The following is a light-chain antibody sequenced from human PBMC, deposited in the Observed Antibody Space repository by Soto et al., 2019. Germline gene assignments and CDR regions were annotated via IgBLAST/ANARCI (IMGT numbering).Light chain of an antibody. CDR2: DVA. Sequence: QSVLTQPASVSGSPGQPITISCTGTSTDVGRYNYVSWYQQHPGKAPKLMIYDVANRPSGVSNRFSGSKSGITASLTISGLQAEDEADYYCSSYTNSSTYVFGTGTRSPS. J-gene: IGLJ1*01. CDR3: SSYTNSSTYV. V-gene: IGLV2-14*01. CDR1: STDVGRYNY.